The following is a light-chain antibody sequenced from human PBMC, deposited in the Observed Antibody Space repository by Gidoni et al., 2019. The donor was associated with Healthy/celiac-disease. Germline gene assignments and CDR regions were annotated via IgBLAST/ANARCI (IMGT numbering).Light chain of an antibody. CDR2: EVS. V-gene: IGLV2-14*01. CDR3: SSYTSSSTNAV. J-gene: IGLJ7*01. Sequence: TQPASVSGSPGQSITISCTGTSSDVGGYNYVSWYQQHPGKAPKLMIYEVSNRPSGVSNRFSGAKSGNTASLTISGLQAEDEADYYCSSYTSSSTNAVFGGGTQLTVL. CDR1: SSDVGGYNY.